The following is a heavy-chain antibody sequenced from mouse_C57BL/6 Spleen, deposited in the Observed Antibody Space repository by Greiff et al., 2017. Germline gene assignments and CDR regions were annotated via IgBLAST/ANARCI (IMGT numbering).Heavy chain of an antibody. CDR3: ARRDYEYEGRAWFAY. Sequence: QVQLQQPGAELVMPGASVKLSCKASGYTFTSYWMHWVKQRPGQGLEWIGEIDPSDSYTNYNQKFKGKSTLTVDKSSSTAYMQLSSLTSEDSAVYYCARRDYEYEGRAWFAYWGQGTLVTVSA. CDR2: IDPSDSYT. J-gene: IGHJ3*01. CDR1: GYTFTSYW. V-gene: IGHV1-69*01. D-gene: IGHD2-4*01.